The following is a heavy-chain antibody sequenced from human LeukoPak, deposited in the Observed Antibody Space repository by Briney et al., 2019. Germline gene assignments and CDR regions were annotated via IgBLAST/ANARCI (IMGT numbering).Heavy chain of an antibody. V-gene: IGHV1-18*01. CDR2: ISAYNGNT. CDR3: ARPSLKVYSSGWYLRGGSFDY. D-gene: IGHD6-19*01. Sequence: ASVKVSCKASGYTFTSYGISWVRQAPGQGLEWMGWISAYNGNTNYAQKFQGRVTMTRNTSISTAYMELSSLRSEDTAVYYCARPSLKVYSSGWYLRGGSFDYWGQGTLVTVSS. J-gene: IGHJ4*02. CDR1: GYTFTSYG.